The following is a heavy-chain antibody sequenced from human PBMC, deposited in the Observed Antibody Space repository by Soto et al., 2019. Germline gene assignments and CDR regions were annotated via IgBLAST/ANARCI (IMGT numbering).Heavy chain of an antibody. Sequence: QVQLVEFGGDVVQPGTSLRLSCAASGFSFSTNVLHWVRQAPGKGLEWVAVMSSNGAEKYYTDSVKGRFTISRDNSKNTLYLEMNSLTSEDTAVYYCALDNIPGAPDYFDYWGQGTLVTVSS. V-gene: IGHV3-30-3*01. CDR3: ALDNIPGAPDYFDY. CDR1: GFSFSTNV. D-gene: IGHD1-20*01. J-gene: IGHJ4*02. CDR2: MSSNGAEK.